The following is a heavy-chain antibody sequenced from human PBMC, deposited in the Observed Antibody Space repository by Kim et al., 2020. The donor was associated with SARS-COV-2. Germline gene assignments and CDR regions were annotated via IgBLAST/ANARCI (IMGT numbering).Heavy chain of an antibody. CDR1: GGSISSGGYY. Sequence: SETLSLTCTVSGGSISSGGYYWSWIRQHPGKGLEWIGYIYYSGSTYYNPSLKSRVTISVDTSKNQFSLKLSSVTAADTAVYYCARGKMVWVVIGPCSLFDCCGQGTLVTVS. CDR2: IYYSGST. CDR3: ARGKMVWVVIGPCSLFDC. J-gene: IGHJ4*02. D-gene: IGHD3-10*01. V-gene: IGHV4-31*03.